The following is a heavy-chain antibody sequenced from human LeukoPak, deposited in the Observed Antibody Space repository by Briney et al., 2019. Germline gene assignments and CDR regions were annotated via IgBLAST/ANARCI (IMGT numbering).Heavy chain of an antibody. V-gene: IGHV3-49*01. CDR3: TRTRISGIDGFDI. J-gene: IGHJ3*02. D-gene: IGHD2-15*01. CDR1: GFTFSDYG. Sequence: GGSLRLSCTASGFTFSDYGVNWFRQAPGKGLEWVAFIRSKPYGGTTEYAASVKGRFSISRDGSTSIVYLQMNSLKTEDTALYYCTRTRISGIDGFDIWGQGTMVTVSS. CDR2: IRSKPYGGTT.